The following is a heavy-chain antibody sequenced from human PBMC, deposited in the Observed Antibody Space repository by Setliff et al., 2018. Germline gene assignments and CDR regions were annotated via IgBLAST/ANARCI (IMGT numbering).Heavy chain of an antibody. D-gene: IGHD6-19*01. J-gene: IGHJ4*02. CDR1: GFTFSSYA. CDR3: AKDRRPTIAVAGTLLNGYFDY. CDR2: ISGSGGST. Sequence: PGGSLRLSCAASGFTFSSYAMSWVRQAPGKGLEWVSAISGSGGSTYYADSVKGRFTISRDNSKNTLYLQMNSLRAEDTAVYYCAKDRRPTIAVAGTLLNGYFDYWGQGTLVTVSS. V-gene: IGHV3-23*01.